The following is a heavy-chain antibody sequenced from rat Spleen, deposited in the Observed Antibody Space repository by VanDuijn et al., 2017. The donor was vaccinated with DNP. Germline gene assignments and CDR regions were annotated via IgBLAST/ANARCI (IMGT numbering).Heavy chain of an antibody. CDR1: GFTFSDYY. Sequence: EVQLVESGGGLVQPGRSLKLSCAASGFTFSDYYMAWVRQAPTKGLEWVASISYDGSRTYYRNSVKGRFTISRDNAKSTLDLQMDSLRSEDTATYFCARHPGSSGYFDYWGQGVMVTVSS. CDR3: ARHPGSSGYFDY. J-gene: IGHJ2*01. D-gene: IGHD5-1*01. CDR2: ISYDGSRT. V-gene: IGHV5-7*01.